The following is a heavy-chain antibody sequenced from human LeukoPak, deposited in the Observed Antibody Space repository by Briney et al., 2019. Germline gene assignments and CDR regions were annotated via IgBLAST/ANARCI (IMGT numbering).Heavy chain of an antibody. CDR1: GLSLSSNN. CDR3: TRDLGLRRMI. Sequence: PGGSLRLSCAASGLSLSSNNTHWVRQTPGGGLEWLSYISAGSGTFFSADSVKGRFSISRDNARESLFLQMSSLRVEDTGVYYCTRDLGLRRMIWGRGTLVIVSS. J-gene: IGHJ2*01. V-gene: IGHV3-48*04. CDR2: ISAGSGTF.